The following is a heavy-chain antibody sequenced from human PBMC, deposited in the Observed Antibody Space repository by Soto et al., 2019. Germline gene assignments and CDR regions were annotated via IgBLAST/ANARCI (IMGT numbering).Heavy chain of an antibody. V-gene: IGHV3-30-3*01. CDR3: TTLVAGPAWGDDY. CDR1: GFPFSNYS. CDR2: ISADGNSK. D-gene: IGHD6-19*01. J-gene: IGHJ4*02. Sequence: GGSLILSCAASGFPFSNYSMHWVRPAPGQGLEWVAIISADGNSKHYADSVKGRFTISRDNSRNTLFLQMNSLQTEDTAVYYCTTLVAGPAWGDDYWGQGALVTFS.